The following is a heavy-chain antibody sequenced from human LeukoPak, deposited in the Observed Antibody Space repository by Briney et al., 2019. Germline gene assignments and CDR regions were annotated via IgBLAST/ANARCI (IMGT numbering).Heavy chain of an antibody. D-gene: IGHD3-10*01. J-gene: IGHJ5*02. Sequence: ASVKVSCKASGYTFTSYGISWVRQAPGQGLEWMGWISAYNGNTNYAQKLQGRVTMTTDTSTSTAYMELRSLRSDDTAVYYCARLYYYGSGRWFRFDPWGQGTLVTVSS. V-gene: IGHV1-18*01. CDR1: GYTFTSYG. CDR2: ISAYNGNT. CDR3: ARLYYYGSGRWFRFDP.